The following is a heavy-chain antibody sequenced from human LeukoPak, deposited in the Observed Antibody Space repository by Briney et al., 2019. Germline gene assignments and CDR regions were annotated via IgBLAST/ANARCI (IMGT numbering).Heavy chain of an antibody. CDR3: ASRESIANAFDI. CDR2: INHSGST. Sequence: SETLSLTCAVYGGSFSGYYWSWIRQPPGKGLEWIGEINHSGSTNYNPSLKSRVTISVDTSKNQFSLKPSSVTAADTAVYYCASRESIANAFDIWGQGTMVTVSS. V-gene: IGHV4-34*01. CDR1: GGSFSGYY. D-gene: IGHD2-21*01. J-gene: IGHJ3*02.